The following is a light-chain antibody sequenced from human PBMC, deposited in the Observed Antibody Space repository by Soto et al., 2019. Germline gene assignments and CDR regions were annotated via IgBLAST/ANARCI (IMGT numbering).Light chain of an antibody. J-gene: IGKJ5*01. CDR3: QQYGSSPIT. CDR1: QSVRSSY. CDR2: GAS. Sequence: EIVLTQSPGTLSLSPGERATLSCRASQSVRSSYLAWYQQKPGQAPRLLIYGASSRATGVPDRFSGIGSGTDFTLTISRLEPEDFAVYYCQQYGSSPITFGQGTRLEIK. V-gene: IGKV3-20*01.